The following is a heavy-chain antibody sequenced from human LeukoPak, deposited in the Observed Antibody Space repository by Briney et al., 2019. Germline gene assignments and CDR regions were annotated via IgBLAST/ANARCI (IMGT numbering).Heavy chain of an antibody. D-gene: IGHD3-10*01. CDR2: IFDSGTT. J-gene: IGHJ6*04. CDR1: GYSINSGYF. Sequence: PSETLSVTCTVSGYSINSGYFWGWIRQPPGKGLEYIGTIFDSGTTYYNPSLKSRVTISLDTSTNDFSLKLSSVAAADTAVYYCARALRSGSNYFFYGMDVWGKGTTVTVSS. V-gene: IGHV4-38-2*02. CDR3: ARALRSGSNYFFYGMDV.